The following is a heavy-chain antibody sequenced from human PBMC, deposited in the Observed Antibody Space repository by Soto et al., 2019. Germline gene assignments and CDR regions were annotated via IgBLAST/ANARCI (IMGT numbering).Heavy chain of an antibody. Sequence: EVQLVESGGGLVQPGGSLRLSCAASGFVLSSYSMSWVRQAPGKGLEWVSYIGTGTRTRYYADSVKGRFTISRNNGKNSLFLQMNSLRAEDTALYFCARSYSYGFSYWGQGTLVTVSS. J-gene: IGHJ4*02. CDR3: ARSYSYGFSY. V-gene: IGHV3-48*01. CDR2: IGTGTRTR. D-gene: IGHD5-18*01. CDR1: GFVLSSYS.